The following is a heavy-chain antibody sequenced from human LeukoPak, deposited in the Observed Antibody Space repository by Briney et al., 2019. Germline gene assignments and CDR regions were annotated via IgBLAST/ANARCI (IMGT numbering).Heavy chain of an antibody. J-gene: IGHJ3*01. V-gene: IGHV3-74*01. CDR3: ARRRERGASDAFAF. D-gene: IGHD3-16*01. Sequence: GGSLRLSCAASGCTFSSFWMYWVRQAPGKGLVWVSRINSDGGSTTYADSVKGRFTISRDNAKNTVYLQMNSLRAEDTAVYYCARRRERGASDAFAFWGQGTMVTVSS. CDR1: GCTFSSFW. CDR2: INSDGGST.